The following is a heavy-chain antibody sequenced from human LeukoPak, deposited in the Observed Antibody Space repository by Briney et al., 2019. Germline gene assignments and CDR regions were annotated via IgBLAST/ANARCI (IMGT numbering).Heavy chain of an antibody. CDR2: IYTTGST. J-gene: IGHJ4*02. D-gene: IGHD5-12*01. CDR3: AREGYDYTPDY. CDR1: GGSISSDY. V-gene: IGHV4-4*07. Sequence: SETLSLTCTVSGGSISSDYWSWIRQPAGKGLEWIGRIYTTGSTNYSPSLKSRVTMSVDTSKNQFSLKLSSVTAADTAVYYCAREGYDYTPDYWGQGTLVTVSS.